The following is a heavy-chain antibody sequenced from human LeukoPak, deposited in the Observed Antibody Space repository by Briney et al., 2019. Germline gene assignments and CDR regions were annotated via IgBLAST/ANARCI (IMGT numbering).Heavy chain of an antibody. Sequence: GGSLRLSCAASEFIFGAYWMTWVRQAPGKRLEWVAHINQDGTEKYYMDSVKGRFTISRDNAKKSLFLQMNSLTAEDTALYYCVRSLERFGTRDYWGQGTLVTVSS. CDR2: INQDGTEK. D-gene: IGHD3-10*01. V-gene: IGHV3-7*01. CDR3: VRSLERFGTRDY. CDR1: EFIFGAYW. J-gene: IGHJ4*02.